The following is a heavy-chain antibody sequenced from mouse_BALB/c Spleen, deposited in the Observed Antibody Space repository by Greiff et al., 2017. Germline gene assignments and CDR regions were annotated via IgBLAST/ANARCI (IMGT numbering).Heavy chain of an antibody. J-gene: IGHJ3*01. CDR2: INPNNGGT. CDR1: GYTFTDYN. Sequence: EVQLVESGPELVKPGASVKIPCKASGYTFTDYNMDWVKQSHGKSLEWIGDINPNNGGTIYNQKFKGKATLTVDKSSSTAYMELRSLTSEDTAVYYCARGSFAYWGQGTLVTVSA. V-gene: IGHV1-18*01. CDR3: ARGSFAY.